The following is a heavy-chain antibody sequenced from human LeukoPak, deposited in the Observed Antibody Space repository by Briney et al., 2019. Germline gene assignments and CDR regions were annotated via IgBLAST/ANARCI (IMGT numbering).Heavy chain of an antibody. CDR1: GYTFTSYG. J-gene: IGHJ5*02. CDR2: ISAYNGNT. CDR3: ARKAGYCSSTSCYGFDP. V-gene: IGHV1-18*01. Sequence: GASVKVSCKASGYTFTSYGISWVRQAPGQGLEWMGWISAYNGNTNYAQKLQGRVTMTTDTSTSTAYMELRSLRSDDTAVYYCARKAGYCSSTSCYGFDPWGQGTLVTVSS. D-gene: IGHD2-2*01.